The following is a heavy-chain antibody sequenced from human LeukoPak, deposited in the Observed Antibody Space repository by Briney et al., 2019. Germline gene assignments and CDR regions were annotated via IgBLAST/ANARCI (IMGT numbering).Heavy chain of an antibody. CDR1: GGSISSGDYY. D-gene: IGHD4-23*01. J-gene: IGHJ5*02. V-gene: IGHV4-30-4*08. Sequence: SETLSLXCTVSGGSISSGDYYWSWIRQPPGKGLEWIGYIYYSGSTYYNPSLKSRVTISVDTSKNQFSLKLSSVTAADTAVYYCARGLYGGKTANWFDPWGQGTLVTVSS. CDR2: IYYSGST. CDR3: ARGLYGGKTANWFDP.